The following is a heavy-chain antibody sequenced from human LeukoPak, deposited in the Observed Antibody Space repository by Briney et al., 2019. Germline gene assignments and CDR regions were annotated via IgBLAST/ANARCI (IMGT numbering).Heavy chain of an antibody. CDR3: AKVMRPKYNWNHHSISGAFDI. V-gene: IGHV3-30*18. CDR1: GFTFSSYG. CDR2: ISYDGSNK. Sequence: PGGSLRLSCAASGFTFSSYGMHWVRQAPGKGLEWVAVISYDGSNKYYADSVKGRFTISRDNSKNTLYLQMNSLRAEGTAVYYCAKVMRPKYNWNHHSISGAFDIWGQGTMVTVSS. D-gene: IGHD1-20*01. J-gene: IGHJ3*02.